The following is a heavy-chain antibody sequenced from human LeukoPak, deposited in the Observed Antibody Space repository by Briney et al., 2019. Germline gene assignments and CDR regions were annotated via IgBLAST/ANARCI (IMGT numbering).Heavy chain of an antibody. CDR3: ATEWFRYYYDSSGPWFDP. CDR1: GYTLTELS. CDR2: FDPEDGET. J-gene: IGHJ5*02. V-gene: IGHV1-24*01. Sequence: GASVKVSCKVSGYTLTELSMHWVRQAPGKGLEWMGGFDPEDGETIYAQKFQGRVTMTEDTSTDTSYMELSSLRSEDTAVYYCATEWFRYYYDSSGPWFDPWGQGTLVTVSS. D-gene: IGHD3-22*01.